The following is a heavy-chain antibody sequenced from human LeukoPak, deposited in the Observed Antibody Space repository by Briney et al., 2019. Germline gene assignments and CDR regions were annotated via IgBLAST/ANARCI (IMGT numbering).Heavy chain of an antibody. CDR3: ARDSSSRWYPPNFHY. J-gene: IGHJ4*02. CDR1: GFTFSSYG. CDR2: IWYDGSNK. Sequence: GGSLRLSCAASGFTFSSYGMHWVRQAPGKGLEGVAVIWYDGSNKYYADSVKGRFTISRDNSKNTLYLQMNSLRAEDTAVYYCARDSSSRWYPPNFHYSGQGTLVTVS. V-gene: IGHV3-33*01. D-gene: IGHD6-19*01.